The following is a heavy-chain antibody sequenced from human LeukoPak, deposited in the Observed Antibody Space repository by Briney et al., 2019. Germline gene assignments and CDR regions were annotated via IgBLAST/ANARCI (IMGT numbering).Heavy chain of an antibody. J-gene: IGHJ4*02. V-gene: IGHV5-10-1*01. D-gene: IGHD3-10*01. CDR2: IDPSDSYT. Sequence: PGESLKISCKGSGYSFTSYWISWVRQMPGEGLEWMGRIDPSDSYTNYSPSFQGHVTISADKSISTAYLQWSSLKASDTAMYYCARHASNYYGSGRRDYWGQGTLVTVSS. CDR1: GYSFTSYW. CDR3: ARHASNYYGSGRRDY.